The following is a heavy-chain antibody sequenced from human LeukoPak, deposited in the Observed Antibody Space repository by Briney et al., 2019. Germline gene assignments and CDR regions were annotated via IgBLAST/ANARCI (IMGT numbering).Heavy chain of an antibody. CDR2: ISSSSSYI. V-gene: IGHV3-21*01. Sequence: PGRSLRLSCAASGFTFDDYAMHWVRQAPGKGLEWVSSISSSSSYIYYADSVKGRFTISRDNAKNSLYLQMNSLRAEDTAVYYCARSTRQLWIDYWGQGTLVTVSS. D-gene: IGHD5-18*01. CDR1: GFTFDDYA. J-gene: IGHJ4*02. CDR3: ARSTRQLWIDY.